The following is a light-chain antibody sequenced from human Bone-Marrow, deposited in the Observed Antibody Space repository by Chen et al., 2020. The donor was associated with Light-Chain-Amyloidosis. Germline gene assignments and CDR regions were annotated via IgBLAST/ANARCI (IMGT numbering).Light chain of an antibody. CDR1: QRISNY. CDR3: QQSYSMSSIT. V-gene: IGKV1-39*01. CDR2: AAS. J-gene: IGKJ5*01. Sequence: DIQMTQSPSSLSASVGDRVTITCRASQRISNYLNWYQQKPGKAPKLLIHAASTLQSGVPLRFSGSGSGTDCILTSSSVQPEEFASYYCQQSYSMSSITFGQGTRLEIK.